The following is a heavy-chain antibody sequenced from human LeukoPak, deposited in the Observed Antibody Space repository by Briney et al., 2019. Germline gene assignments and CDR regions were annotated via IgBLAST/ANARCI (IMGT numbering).Heavy chain of an antibody. CDR2: IYYSGST. CDR1: GGSISSYY. Sequence: PSETLSLTCTVSGGSISSYYWSWIRQPPGKGLEWIGYIYYSGSTNYNPPLKSRVTISVDTSKNQFSLKLSSVTAADTAVYYCARGSCSGGSGYNHVGHFDYWGQGTLVTVSS. V-gene: IGHV4-59*01. CDR3: ARGSCSGGSGYNHVGHFDY. J-gene: IGHJ4*02. D-gene: IGHD2-15*01.